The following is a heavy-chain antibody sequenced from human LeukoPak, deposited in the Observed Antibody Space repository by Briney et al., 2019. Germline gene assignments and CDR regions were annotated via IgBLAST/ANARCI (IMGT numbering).Heavy chain of an antibody. CDR1: GYTFTDYS. CDR2: IKTSTGNP. J-gene: IGHJ4*02. V-gene: IGHV7-4-1*02. Sequence: ASVKVSCKASGYTFTDYSINWVRQSPGQGLEWMGWIKTSTGNPTYAQGFTGRFVFSLDPSVSTAYLQISSLKAEDTAVYYCARGGPFDYWGQGTLVTVSS. CDR3: ARGGPFDY.